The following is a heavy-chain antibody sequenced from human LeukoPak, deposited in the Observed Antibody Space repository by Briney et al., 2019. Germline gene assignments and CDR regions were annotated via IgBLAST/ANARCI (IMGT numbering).Heavy chain of an antibody. V-gene: IGHV3-30-3*01. J-gene: IGHJ6*02. D-gene: IGHD3-22*01. CDR3: ARLPYYYDSSGYWDHYYGMDV. Sequence: GGSLRLSCAASGFTFSGYAMHWVRQAPGKGLEWVAVISYDGSNKYYADPVKGRFTISRDNSKNTLYLPMNSLRAEDTAVYYCARLPYYYDSSGYWDHYYGMDVWGQGTTVTVSS. CDR1: GFTFSGYA. CDR2: ISYDGSNK.